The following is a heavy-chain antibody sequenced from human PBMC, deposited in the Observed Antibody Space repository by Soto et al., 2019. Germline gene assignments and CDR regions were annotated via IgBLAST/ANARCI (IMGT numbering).Heavy chain of an antibody. V-gene: IGHV3-66*01. D-gene: IGHD3-10*01. CDR1: GFTVSSNY. Sequence: EVQLVESGGGLVQPGGSLRLSCAASGFTVSSNYMSWVRQAPGKGLEWVSVIYSGGSTYYADSVKGRFTISRDNSKNTLYLQMNSLRAEDTAVYYCARSPGRFGELFFDSGGQGTLVTVSS. J-gene: IGHJ4*02. CDR3: ARSPGRFGELFFDS. CDR2: IYSGGST.